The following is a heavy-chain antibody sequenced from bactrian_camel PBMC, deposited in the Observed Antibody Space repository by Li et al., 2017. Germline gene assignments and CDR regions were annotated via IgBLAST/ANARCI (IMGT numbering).Heavy chain of an antibody. CDR3: ATGAGGSRI. Sequence: HVQLVESGGGSVQAGGSLSLSCEVSGITEGTNCIGWFRQRPGREREGVAAFGRDGTITYAEEVKGRFTISRDNAKNTLHLQVNGLKSEDTALYYCATGAGGSRIWGQGTQVT. V-gene: IGHV3S55*01. J-gene: IGHJ4*01. D-gene: IGHD6*01. CDR2: FGRDGTI. CDR1: GITEGTNC.